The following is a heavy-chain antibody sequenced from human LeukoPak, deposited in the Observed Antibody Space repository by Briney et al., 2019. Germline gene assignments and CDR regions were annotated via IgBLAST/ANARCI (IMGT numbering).Heavy chain of an antibody. J-gene: IGHJ5*01. D-gene: IGHD2-15*01. CDR2: VHNSDT. Sequence: SETLSLTCSVSGASVNNGGFYWSWIRQPPGKGLEWIAYVHNSDTNYNPPLNSRVTILVDTSKNQFSLKLRSVTAADTAVYFCAREGDCSGGSCYSYGWFDSWGQGTLVTVSS. CDR3: AREGDCSGGSCYSYGWFDS. CDR1: GASVNNGGFY. V-gene: IGHV4-61*08.